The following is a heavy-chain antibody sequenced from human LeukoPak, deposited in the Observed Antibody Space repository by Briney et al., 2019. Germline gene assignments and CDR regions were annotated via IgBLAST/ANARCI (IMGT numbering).Heavy chain of an antibody. J-gene: IGHJ4*02. V-gene: IGHV1-8*01. Sequence: ASVTVSFKTSVYTLDNYDINWVRQATGQGLEWMGWMNPDSGNTSYAHKFQGRVTIARNTSMTTAYLEATGLASGHTPIHYCARGAPVAIFGPGYAEYFEYWGQGTVVIVSS. CDR3: ARGAPVAIFGPGYAEYFEY. CDR1: VYTLDNYD. CDR2: MNPDSGNT. D-gene: IGHD3-3*01.